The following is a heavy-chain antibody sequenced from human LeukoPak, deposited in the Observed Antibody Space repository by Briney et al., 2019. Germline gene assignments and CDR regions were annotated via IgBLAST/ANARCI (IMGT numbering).Heavy chain of an antibody. CDR3: ARHTAAAMGGFDP. CDR1: GGSISSGSYY. J-gene: IGHJ5*02. Sequence: PLSLPCPVSGGSISSGSYYWSWIRQPAGKGLEWIGRIYTSGSTNYNPSLKSRVTISVDTSKNQFSLKLSSVTAADTAVYYCARHTAAAMGGFDPWGQGTLVTVSS. CDR2: IYTSGST. D-gene: IGHD5-18*01. V-gene: IGHV4-61*02.